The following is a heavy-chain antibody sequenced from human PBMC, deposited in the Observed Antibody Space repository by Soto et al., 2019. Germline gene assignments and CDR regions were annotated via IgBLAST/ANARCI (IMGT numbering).Heavy chain of an antibody. CDR3: ARQPSIAAAVTTLPDYFDY. D-gene: IGHD6-13*01. CDR1: GGSFSGYY. Sequence: SETLSLTCAVYGGSFSGYYWSWFRQPPGKGLEWFGEINHSGSTNYNPSLKSRVTISVDMSKNQFSLKLSSVTAADTAVYYCARQPSIAAAVTTLPDYFDYWGQGTLVTVSS. J-gene: IGHJ4*02. V-gene: IGHV4-34*01. CDR2: INHSGST.